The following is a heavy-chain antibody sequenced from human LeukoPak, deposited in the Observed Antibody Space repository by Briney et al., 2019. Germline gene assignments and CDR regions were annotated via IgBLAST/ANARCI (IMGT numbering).Heavy chain of an antibody. D-gene: IGHD1-14*01. CDR2: LYSDGNT. CDR1: GFIVITND. Sequence: GGSLRLSCAASGFIVITNDMTRVRQAPGKGLEWVSVLYSDGNTKYADSVQGRFTISRDNSKNTLYLEMNSLSPDDTAVYYCARGVEPLAANTLAYWGQGTLVTVSA. V-gene: IGHV3-53*01. CDR3: ARGVEPLAANTLAY. J-gene: IGHJ4*02.